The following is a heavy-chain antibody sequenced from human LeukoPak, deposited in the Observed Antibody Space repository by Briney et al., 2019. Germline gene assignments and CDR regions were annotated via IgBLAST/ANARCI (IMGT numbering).Heavy chain of an antibody. CDR2: ISGSGGST. Sequence: GGSLRLSCAASGFTFSSYAMSWVRQAPGKGLEWVSGISGSGGSTYYADPVKGRFTISRDNSKNTLYLQMNSLRAEDTAVYYCARGEDDSSGQRAVGAFDIWGQGTMVTVSS. D-gene: IGHD3-22*01. CDR3: ARGEDDSSGQRAVGAFDI. CDR1: GFTFSSYA. J-gene: IGHJ3*02. V-gene: IGHV3-23*01.